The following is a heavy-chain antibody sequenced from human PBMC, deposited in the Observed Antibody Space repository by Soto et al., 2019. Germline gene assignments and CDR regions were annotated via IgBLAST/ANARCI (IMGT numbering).Heavy chain of an antibody. Sequence: SGGSLRLSCAASGFTVSSNYMSWVRQAPGEGLEWVSVIYSCGSTYYADSVKGRFTISRDNSKNTLYLQMNSLRAEDTAVYYCASYCSSTSCYSWGQGTLVTVSS. CDR1: GFTVSSNY. D-gene: IGHD2-2*01. V-gene: IGHV3-66*03. CDR3: ASYCSSTSCYS. J-gene: IGHJ5*02. CDR2: IYSCGST.